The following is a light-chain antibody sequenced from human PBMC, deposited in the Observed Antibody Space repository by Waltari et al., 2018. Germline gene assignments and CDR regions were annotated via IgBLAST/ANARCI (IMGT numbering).Light chain of an antibody. CDR2: GAS. CDR3: QQYNNWPPEYT. V-gene: IGKV3-15*01. CDR1: QSVSSN. J-gene: IGKJ2*01. Sequence: EIVMTQSPATLSVSPGERATISCRASQSVSSNLAWYQQKPGQAPRLLIYGASTRATGIPARFSGSGSGTEFTLTISSLQSEDFAVYYCQQYNNWPPEYTFGQVTKLEIK.